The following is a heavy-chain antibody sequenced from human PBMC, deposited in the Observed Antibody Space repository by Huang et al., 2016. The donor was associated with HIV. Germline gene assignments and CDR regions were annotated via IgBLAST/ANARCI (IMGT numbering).Heavy chain of an antibody. Sequence: EEQLVQSGAEVKKPGESLKISCEGSGYSFAKYWIGWVRQMPGKGLEGIGIIDPEDSDTRYSPSFQGHVSISADKSISTAYLQWSSLKASDTAMYYCARLDTARNYYYYGLDVWGQGTSVIVSS. CDR3: ARLDTARNYYYYGLDV. CDR2: IDPEDSDT. V-gene: IGHV5-51*01. D-gene: IGHD5-18*01. CDR1: GYSFAKYW. J-gene: IGHJ6*02.